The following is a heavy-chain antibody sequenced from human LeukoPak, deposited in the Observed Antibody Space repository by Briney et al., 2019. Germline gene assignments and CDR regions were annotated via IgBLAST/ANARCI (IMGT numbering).Heavy chain of an antibody. D-gene: IGHD3-22*01. J-gene: IGHJ4*02. CDR3: AKRGVVIRVILVGFHKEAYYFDS. Sequence: GGSLRLSCAVSGITLSNYGMSWVRQAPGKGMEWVAGISGSGGGTNYADSVKGRFTISRDNPKNTLYLQMNSLRAEDTAVYFCAKRGVVIRVILVGFHKEAYYFDSWGQGALVTVSS. CDR2: ISGSGGGT. V-gene: IGHV3-23*01. CDR1: GITLSNYG.